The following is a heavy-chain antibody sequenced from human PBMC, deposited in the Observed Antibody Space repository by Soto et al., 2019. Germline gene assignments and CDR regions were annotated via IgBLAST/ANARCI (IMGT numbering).Heavy chain of an antibody. CDR2: IYYSGST. J-gene: IGHJ5*02. Sequence: PSETLSLTCTVSGGSISSGGYYWSWIRQHPGKGLEWIGYIYYSGSTYYNPSLKSRVTISVDTSKNQFSLKLSSVTAADTAVYYCSSPKIAFYNWFDPWGQGTRVTVSS. D-gene: IGHD3-3*02. CDR1: GGSISSGGYY. V-gene: IGHV4-31*03. CDR3: SSPKIAFYNWFDP.